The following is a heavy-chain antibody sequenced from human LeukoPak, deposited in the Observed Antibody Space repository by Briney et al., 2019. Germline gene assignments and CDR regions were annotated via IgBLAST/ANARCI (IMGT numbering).Heavy chain of an antibody. CDR2: ISGSGGST. CDR1: GSSVSSGSYY. CDR3: AKEPKLDASFDY. D-gene: IGHD1-26*01. V-gene: IGHV3-23*01. Sequence: ETLSLTCTVSGSSVSSGSYYWSWVRQAPGKGLEWVSAISGSGGSTYYADSVKGRFTISRDNSKNTLYLQMNSLRAEDTAVYYCAKEPKLDASFDYWGQGTLVTVSS. J-gene: IGHJ4*02.